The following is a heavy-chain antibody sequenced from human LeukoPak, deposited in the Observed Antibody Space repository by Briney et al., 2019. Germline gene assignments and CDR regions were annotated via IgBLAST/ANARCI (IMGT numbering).Heavy chain of an antibody. CDR1: GDSFTGDY. J-gene: IGHJ2*01. CDR3: ARDSSSYSSGWYSSLGGYFEL. CDR2: INPNSGGT. Sequence: ASVKVSCKASGDSFTGDYMHWVRQAPGQGLEWMGWINPNSGGTNYAQKFQGRVTMTRDTSISTAYMELSRLRSDDTAVYYCARDSSSYSSGWYSSLGGYFELWGRGTLVTVSS. D-gene: IGHD6-19*01. V-gene: IGHV1-2*02.